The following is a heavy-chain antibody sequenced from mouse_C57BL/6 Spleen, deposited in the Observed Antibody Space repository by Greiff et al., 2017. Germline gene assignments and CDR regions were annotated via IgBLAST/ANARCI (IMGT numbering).Heavy chain of an antibody. CDR3: ARGEAGTYFDY. J-gene: IGHJ2*01. CDR1: GYTFTDYY. V-gene: IGHV1-26*01. Sequence: EVQLQQSGPELVKPGASVKISCKASGYTFTDYYMNWVKQSHGKSLEWIGDINPNNGGTSYNQKFKGKATLTVDKSSSTAYMELRSLTSEDSAVYYCARGEAGTYFDYWGQGTTLTVSS. CDR2: INPNNGGT. D-gene: IGHD4-1*01.